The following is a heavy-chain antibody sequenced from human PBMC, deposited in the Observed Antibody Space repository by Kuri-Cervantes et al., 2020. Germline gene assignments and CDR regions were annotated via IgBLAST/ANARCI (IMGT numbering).Heavy chain of an antibody. CDR1: GGTFSSYA. J-gene: IGHJ6*03. CDR3: ARGPLFGSGSYYKGYYYYYMDV. Sequence: SVKVSCKASGGTFSSYAISWVRQAPGQGLEWMGGIIPIFGTANYTKKFQGRVTITADKSTSTAYMELSSLRSEDTAVYYCARGPLFGSGSYYKGYYYYYMDVWGKGTTVTVSS. V-gene: IGHV1-69*06. D-gene: IGHD3-10*01. CDR2: IIPIFGTA.